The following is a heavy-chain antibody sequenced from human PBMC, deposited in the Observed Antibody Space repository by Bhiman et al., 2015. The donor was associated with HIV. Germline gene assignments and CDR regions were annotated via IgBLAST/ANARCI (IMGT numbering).Heavy chain of an antibody. CDR3: ARGSSSSLSVERFDP. CDR2: ISSSSSYI. D-gene: IGHD6-6*01. Sequence: EVQLLESGGGLVPPGGSLRLSCAASGITFSSHAMNWVRQAPGKGLEWVSSISSSSSYIYYADSVKGRFTISRDNAKNSLFLQMNSLRAEDTAVYYCARGSSSSLSVERFDPWGQGTLVTVSS. J-gene: IGHJ5*02. CDR1: GITFSSHA. V-gene: IGHV3-21*01.